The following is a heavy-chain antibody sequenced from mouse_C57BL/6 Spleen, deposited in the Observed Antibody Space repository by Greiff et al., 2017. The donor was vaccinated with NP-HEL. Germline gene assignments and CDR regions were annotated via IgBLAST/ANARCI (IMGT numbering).Heavy chain of an antibody. CDR3: ASPYDYDGPLWDY. D-gene: IGHD2-4*01. CDR1: GYAFSSSW. V-gene: IGHV1-82*01. Sequence: QVQLQQSGPELVKPGASVKISCKASGYAFSSSWMNWVKQRPGKGLEWIGRIYPGDGDTNYNGKFKGKATLTADRSSSTAYMQLSSLTSEDSAVYFCASPYDYDGPLWDYWGQGTTLTVSS. J-gene: IGHJ2*01. CDR2: IYPGDGDT.